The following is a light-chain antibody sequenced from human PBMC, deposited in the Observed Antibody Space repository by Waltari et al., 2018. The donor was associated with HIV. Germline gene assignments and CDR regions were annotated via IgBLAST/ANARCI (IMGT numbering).Light chain of an antibody. J-gene: IGKJ2*01. CDR1: QNIGRS. CDR3: QQASSFPHT. Sequence: IQVTHSPSYVSESVGGGVSISCRASQNIGRSLAWYQLKPGKAPNPLVYEASRLNDGVPARFHATGSRSNFTLDINNLQSEDFAIYVCQQASSFPHTFG. V-gene: IGKV1-12*01. CDR2: EAS.